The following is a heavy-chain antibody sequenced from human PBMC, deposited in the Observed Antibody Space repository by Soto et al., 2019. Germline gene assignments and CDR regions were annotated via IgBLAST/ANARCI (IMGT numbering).Heavy chain of an antibody. D-gene: IGHD3-10*01. CDR2: ISWNSGSI. CDR1: GFTFDDYA. CDR3: AKDIYVRGSGKDAFDI. V-gene: IGHV3-9*01. J-gene: IGHJ3*02. Sequence: PGGSLRLSCAASGFTFDDYAMHWVRQAPGKGLEWVSGISWNSGSIGYADSGKGRFTISRDNAKNSLYLQMNSLRAEDTALYYCAKDIYVRGSGKDAFDIWGQGTMVTVSS.